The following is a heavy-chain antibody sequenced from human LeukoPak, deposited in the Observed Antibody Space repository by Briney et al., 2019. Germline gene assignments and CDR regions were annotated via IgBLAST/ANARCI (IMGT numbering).Heavy chain of an antibody. D-gene: IGHD3-22*01. J-gene: IGHJ4*02. Sequence: GGSLRLSCAASGFTFSSYAMHWVRQAPGKGLEWVAFISYDGSHKFYVDSVKGRFTISRDNSKNTLNLQMNSLRPEDTAVYYCARDGWARYYYDSSGFDYWGQGTLVTVSS. CDR3: ARDGWARYYYDSSGFDY. CDR1: GFTFSSYA. CDR2: ISYDGSHK. V-gene: IGHV3-30*04.